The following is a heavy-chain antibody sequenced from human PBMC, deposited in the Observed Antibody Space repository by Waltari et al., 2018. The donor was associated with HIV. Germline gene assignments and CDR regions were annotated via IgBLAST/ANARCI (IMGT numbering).Heavy chain of an antibody. CDR1: GYTLTGYY. J-gene: IGHJ4*02. CDR3: ARGSPSFRSTPGGY. D-gene: IGHD6-13*01. CDR2: INPNSGGT. V-gene: IGHV1-2*06. Sequence: QVQLVQSGAEVKKPGASVKVSCTASGYTLTGYYMHWMRQAPGQGLEGMGRINPNSGGTNYAKKFQGRVTMTRDTSINTAYMELSRLRSDDTAVYYCARGSPSFRSTPGGYWGQGTLVTVSS.